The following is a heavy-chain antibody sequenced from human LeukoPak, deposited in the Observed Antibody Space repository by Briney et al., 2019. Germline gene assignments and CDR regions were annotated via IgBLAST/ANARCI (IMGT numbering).Heavy chain of an antibody. CDR3: ARVSSGWPLDY. Sequence: KPSQTLSLTCTVSGGSISSGSYYWSWIRQPAGKGLEWIGRIYTSGSANYNPSLKSRVTISVDTSKNQFSLKLSSVTAADTAVYYCARVSSGWPLDYWGQGTLVTVSS. CDR2: IYTSGSA. CDR1: GGSISSGSYY. V-gene: IGHV4-61*02. J-gene: IGHJ4*02. D-gene: IGHD6-19*01.